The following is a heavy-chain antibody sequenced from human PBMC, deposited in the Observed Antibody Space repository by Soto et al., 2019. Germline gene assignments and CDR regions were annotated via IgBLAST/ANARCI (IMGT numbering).Heavy chain of an antibody. CDR1: RFIFSSYA. CDR3: VGVYTYFEY. V-gene: IGHV3-48*02. J-gene: IGHJ4*02. CDR2: NSISSASI. Sequence: EIHLAESGGGLVQPGGSLRLTCVASRFIFSSYAMNWVRQAPGKGLEWISFNSISSASIYYADSVKGRFTISRDNAGNSLYLQINSLRDEDTAVYYCVGVYTYFEYWGQGTLVTVSS.